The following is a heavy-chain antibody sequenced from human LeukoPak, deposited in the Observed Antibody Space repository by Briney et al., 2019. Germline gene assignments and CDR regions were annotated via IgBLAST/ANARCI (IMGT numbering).Heavy chain of an antibody. CDR2: ISGSGGST. CDR1: GFILNSYG. CDR3: AKGVSSGYSFGYFDY. J-gene: IGHJ4*02. D-gene: IGHD3-22*01. V-gene: IGHV3-23*01. Sequence: SGRSLRLSCAASGFILNSYGMHWVRQAPGKGLEWVSAISGSGGSTYYADSVKGRFTISRDNSKNTLYLQMNSLRAEDTAVYYCAKGVSSGYSFGYFDYWGQGTLVTVSS.